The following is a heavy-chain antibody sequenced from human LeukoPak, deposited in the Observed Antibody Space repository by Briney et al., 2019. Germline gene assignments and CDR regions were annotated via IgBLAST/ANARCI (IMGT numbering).Heavy chain of an antibody. D-gene: IGHD4-11*01. CDR1: GGSISGYY. V-gene: IGHV4-59*01. CDR3: ARGKDSNYSYYYYYYYMDV. J-gene: IGHJ6*03. Sequence: SDTLSLTCTVSGGSISGYYWSWIRQPPGKGLEWIGYIYYSGSTNYNPSLKSRVTISVDTSKNQFSLKLSSVTAADTAVYYCARGKDSNYSYYYYYYYMDVWGKGTTVTVSS. CDR2: IYYSGST.